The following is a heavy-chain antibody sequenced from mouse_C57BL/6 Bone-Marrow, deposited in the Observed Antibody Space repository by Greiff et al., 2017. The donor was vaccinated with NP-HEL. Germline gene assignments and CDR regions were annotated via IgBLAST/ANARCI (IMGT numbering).Heavy chain of an antibody. V-gene: IGHV1-50*01. CDR3: AREELMDY. CDR2: IDPSDSYT. CDR1: GYTFTSYW. Sequence: QVQLQQPGAELVKPGASVKLSCKASGYTFTSYWMQWVKQRPGQGLEWIGEIDPSDSYTNYNQKFKGKATLTVDTSSSTAYMQLRSLTSEDSAVYYCAREELMDYWGQGTSVTVSS. D-gene: IGHD1-3*01. J-gene: IGHJ4*01.